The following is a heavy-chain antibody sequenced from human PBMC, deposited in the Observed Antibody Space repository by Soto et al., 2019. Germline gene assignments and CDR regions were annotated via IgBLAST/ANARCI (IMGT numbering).Heavy chain of an antibody. D-gene: IGHD6-13*01. Sequence: TSETLSLTCTVSGGSISSSSYYWGWIRQPPGKGLEWIGSIYYSGSTYYNPSLKSRVTISVDTSKNQFSLKLSSVTAADTAVYYCARTPYSSSRNYYYYGMDVWGQGTTVTVSS. CDR2: IYYSGST. V-gene: IGHV4-39*01. CDR1: GGSISSSSYY. CDR3: ARTPYSSSRNYYYYGMDV. J-gene: IGHJ6*02.